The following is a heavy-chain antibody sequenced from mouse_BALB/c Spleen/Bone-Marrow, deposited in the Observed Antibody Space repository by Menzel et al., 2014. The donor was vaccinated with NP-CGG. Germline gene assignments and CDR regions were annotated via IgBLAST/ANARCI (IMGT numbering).Heavy chain of an antibody. CDR2: IWAGGST. J-gene: IGHJ3*01. V-gene: IGHV2-9*02. CDR1: EFSLTSYG. Sequence: VMLVESGPGLVAPSQSLSITCTVSEFSLTSYGVHWVRQPPGKGLEWLGVIWAGGSTNYNSALMSRLSISKDNSKSQVFLKMNSLQTDDTAMYYCARGGSSRVWFAYWGQGTLVTVSA. D-gene: IGHD1-1*01. CDR3: ARGGSSRVWFAY.